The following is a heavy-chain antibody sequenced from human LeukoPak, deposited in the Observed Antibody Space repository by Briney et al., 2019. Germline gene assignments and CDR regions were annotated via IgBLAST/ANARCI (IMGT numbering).Heavy chain of an antibody. Sequence: SETLSLTCAVYGGSFSGYYWSWIRQPPGKGLEWIGDINHSGSTNYNPSLKSRVTISVDTSKNQFSLKLSSVTAADTAVYYCASGTTPDYYYYYGMDVWGQGTTVTVSS. CDR1: GGSFSGYY. CDR3: ASGTTPDYYYYYGMDV. J-gene: IGHJ6*02. V-gene: IGHV4-34*01. CDR2: INHSGST. D-gene: IGHD4-11*01.